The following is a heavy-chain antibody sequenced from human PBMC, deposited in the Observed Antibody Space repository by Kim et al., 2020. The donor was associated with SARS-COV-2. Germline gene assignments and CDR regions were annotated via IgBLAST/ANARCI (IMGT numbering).Heavy chain of an antibody. V-gene: IGHV1-3*01. J-gene: IGHJ4*02. CDR3: ARSAGSPLFDY. D-gene: IGHD6-19*01. Sequence: KYSQKFQGRVTITRDTSASTAYMELSSLRSEDTAVYYCARSAGSPLFDYWGQGTLVTVSS.